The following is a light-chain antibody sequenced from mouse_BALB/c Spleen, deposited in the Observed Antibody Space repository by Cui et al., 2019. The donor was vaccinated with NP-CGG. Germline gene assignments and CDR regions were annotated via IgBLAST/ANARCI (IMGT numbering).Light chain of an antibody. J-gene: IGLJ1*01. V-gene: IGLV1*01. CDR2: GTN. CDR1: TGAVTTSNY. Sequence: QAVVTQESALTTSPGETVTLTCRSSTGAVTTSNYANWVQEKPDHLFTGLIGGTNNRAPGVPTRFSGSLIGGKAALTITGAQTEDEAIYFCALWYSNHWVFGGGTILTVL. CDR3: ALWYSNHWV.